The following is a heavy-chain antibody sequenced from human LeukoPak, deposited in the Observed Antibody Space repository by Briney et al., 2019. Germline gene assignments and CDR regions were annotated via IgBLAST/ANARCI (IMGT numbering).Heavy chain of an antibody. CDR3: ASDGKEDGYNSGY. J-gene: IGHJ4*02. Sequence: ASVKVSCKASGGTFSSYAISWVRQAPGQGLEWMGGIIPIFGTANYARKFQGRVTITADESTSTAYMELSSLRSEDTAVYYCASDGKEDGYNSGYWGQGTLVTVSS. CDR2: IIPIFGTA. D-gene: IGHD5-24*01. V-gene: IGHV1-69*13. CDR1: GGTFSSYA.